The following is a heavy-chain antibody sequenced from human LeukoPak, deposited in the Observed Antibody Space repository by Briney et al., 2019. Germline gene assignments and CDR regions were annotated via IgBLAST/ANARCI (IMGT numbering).Heavy chain of an antibody. CDR1: GFTFTNYA. CDR2: ISGSGGSS. CDR3: ARLGRYADY. D-gene: IGHD3-16*01. V-gene: IGHV3-23*01. Sequence: GGSLRLSCAASGFTFTNYAMTWVRQVPGKGLEWVSHISGSGGSSYHIDSVKGRFTISRDNSKNTLYLQMNSLRAEDTAVYYCARLGRYADYWGQGTLVTVSS. J-gene: IGHJ4*02.